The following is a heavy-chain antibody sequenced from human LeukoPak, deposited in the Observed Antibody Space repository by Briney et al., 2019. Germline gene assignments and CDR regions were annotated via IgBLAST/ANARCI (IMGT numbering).Heavy chain of an antibody. D-gene: IGHD3-16*01. Sequence: GGSLRLSCAASGLSFSSFAMSWVRQGPARGLEWVSSIRGNGEKFYADSVKGRFTLSSDSSRSTVYFQLNNLRVEDTAIYYCARASWVSSTDAVRWGQGTLVTVSS. V-gene: IGHV3-23*01. CDR3: ARASWVSSTDAVR. CDR1: GLSFSSFA. CDR2: IRGNGEK. J-gene: IGHJ4*02.